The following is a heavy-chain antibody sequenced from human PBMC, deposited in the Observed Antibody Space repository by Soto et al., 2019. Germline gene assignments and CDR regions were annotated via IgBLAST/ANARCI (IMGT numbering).Heavy chain of an antibody. D-gene: IGHD3-22*01. Sequence: SETLSLTCTVSGGSISSGDYYWSWIRQPPGKGLEWIGYIYYSGSTYYTPSLKSRVTISVDTSKNQFSLTLSSVTAADTAVYYCARVSYYDSSGYYSFDYWRQGTLVTVSS. CDR2: IYYSGST. V-gene: IGHV4-30-4*01. CDR1: GGSISSGDYY. J-gene: IGHJ4*02. CDR3: ARVSYYDSSGYYSFDY.